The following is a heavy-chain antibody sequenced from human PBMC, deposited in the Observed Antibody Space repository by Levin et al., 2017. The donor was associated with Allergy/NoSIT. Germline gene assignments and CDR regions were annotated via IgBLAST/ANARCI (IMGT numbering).Heavy chain of an antibody. CDR3: AGFPPTYQSLGNPPKDFYYGLDV. Sequence: GESLKISCKASGYTFTGYYVHWVRQAPGQGLEWMGWIYPFSGDTNYAQKFQGKVTMTRDTLNTAYLELSRLGSDETAEYYSAGFPPTYQSLGNPPKDFYYGLDVWGQGTTVMVSS. J-gene: IGHJ6*02. CDR1: GYTFTGYY. CDR2: IYPFSGDT. D-gene: IGHD1-14*01. V-gene: IGHV1-2*02.